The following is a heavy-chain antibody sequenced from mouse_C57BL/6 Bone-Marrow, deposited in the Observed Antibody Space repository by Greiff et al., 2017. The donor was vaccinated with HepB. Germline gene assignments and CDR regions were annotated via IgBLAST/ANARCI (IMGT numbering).Heavy chain of an antibody. D-gene: IGHD2-2*01. V-gene: IGHV1-5*01. J-gene: IGHJ3*01. CDR1: GYTFTSYW. Sequence: VQLQQSGTVLARPGASVKMSCKTSGYTFTSYWMHWVKQRPGQGLEWIGAIYPGNSDTSYNQKFKGKAKLTAVTSASTAYMELSSLTNEDSAVYYCTRCTMVTAFAYWGQGTLVTVSA. CDR2: IYPGNSDT. CDR3: TRCTMVTAFAY.